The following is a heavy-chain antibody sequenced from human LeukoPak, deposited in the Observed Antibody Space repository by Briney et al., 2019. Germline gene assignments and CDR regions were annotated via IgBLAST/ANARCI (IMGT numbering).Heavy chain of an antibody. Sequence: SETLSLTCTVSGGSISRYYWSWIRQPPGKGLEWIGYMYYSGSTNHNPSLKSRVTISVDTSKNQFSLKLSSVTAADTAVYYCARAWATDYFDYWGQGTLVTVSS. CDR3: ARAWATDYFDY. CDR2: MYYSGST. CDR1: GGSISRYY. V-gene: IGHV4-59*01. J-gene: IGHJ4*02.